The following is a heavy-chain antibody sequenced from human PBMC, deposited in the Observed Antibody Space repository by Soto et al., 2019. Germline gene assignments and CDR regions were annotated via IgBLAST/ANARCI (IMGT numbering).Heavy chain of an antibody. CDR1: GVSISSSIYY. V-gene: IGHV4-39*01. CDR3: ARRYSGYYYYGMDV. Sequence: PSETLSLTCTVSGVSISSSIYYWGWIRQPPGKGLEWIGSIYYSGSTYYNPSLKSRVTISVDTSKNQFSLKLSSVTAADTAVYYCARRYSGYYYYGMDVWGQGTTVTVSS. D-gene: IGHD6-13*01. J-gene: IGHJ6*02. CDR2: IYYSGST.